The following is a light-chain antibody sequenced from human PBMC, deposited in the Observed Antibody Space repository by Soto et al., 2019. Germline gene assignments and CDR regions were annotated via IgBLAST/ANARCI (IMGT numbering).Light chain of an antibody. CDR1: QSVSSSY. J-gene: IGKJ1*01. V-gene: IGKV3-20*01. CDR3: QQYGSSPPWT. CDR2: GAS. Sequence: EIVLTQSPGTLSLSPGERATLSCRASQSVSSSYLAWYQQKPGQAPRLLIYGASSRATRIPDRFSGSGSGTDFTLTISRLEPEDLAVYYCQQYGSSPPWTFGQGTKVEIK.